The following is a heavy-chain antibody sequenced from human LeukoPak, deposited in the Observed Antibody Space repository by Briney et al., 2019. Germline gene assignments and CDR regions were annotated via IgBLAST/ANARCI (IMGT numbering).Heavy chain of an antibody. CDR1: GGSISRSSYY. Sequence: SETLSLTCTVSGGSISRSSYYWGWIRQPPGKGLEWIGSIYYSGSTYYNPSLKSRVTISVDTSKNQFSLKLSSVTAADTAVYYCARGGGIVSEKYSSGWLDYWGQGTLVTVSS. CDR2: IYYSGST. V-gene: IGHV4-39*07. D-gene: IGHD6-19*01. CDR3: ARGGGIVSEKYSSGWLDY. J-gene: IGHJ4*02.